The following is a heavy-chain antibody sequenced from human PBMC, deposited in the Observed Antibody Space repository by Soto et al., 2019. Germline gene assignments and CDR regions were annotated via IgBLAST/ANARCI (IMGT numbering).Heavy chain of an antibody. V-gene: IGHV1-69*13. CDR2: IIPIFGTA. Sequence: GASVKVSCKASGGTFSSYAISWVRQAPGQGLEWMGGIIPIFGTANYAQKFQGRVTITADESTSTAYMELSSLRSEDTAVYYCARDARVGTAMAHLFDYWGQGTLVTVSS. CDR1: GGTFSSYA. J-gene: IGHJ4*02. D-gene: IGHD5-18*01. CDR3: ARDARVGTAMAHLFDY.